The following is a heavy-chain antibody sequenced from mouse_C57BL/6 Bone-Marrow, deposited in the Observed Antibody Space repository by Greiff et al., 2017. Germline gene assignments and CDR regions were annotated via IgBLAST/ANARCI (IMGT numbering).Heavy chain of an antibody. Sequence: VKLQQPGAELVKPGASVKMSCKASGYTFTSYWITWVKQRPGQGLEWIGDIYPGSGSTNYNEKFKSKATLTVDTSSSTAYMRLSSLTSEDSAVYYCAREGIYFDYWGQGTTLTVSS. CDR2: IYPGSGST. CDR1: GYTFTSYW. CDR3: AREGIYFDY. V-gene: IGHV1-55*01. J-gene: IGHJ2*01.